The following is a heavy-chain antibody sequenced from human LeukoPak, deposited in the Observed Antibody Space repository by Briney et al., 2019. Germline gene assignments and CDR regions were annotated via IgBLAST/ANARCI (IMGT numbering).Heavy chain of an antibody. CDR3: ARRMVRGVIIHYFDY. Sequence: PSETLSLTCTVSGGSISSYYWSWIRQPAGKGLEWIGRIDTSGNTNYKPSLKSRVTMSVDTSKNQFSLKLSSVTAADTAVYYCARRMVRGVIIHYFDYWGQGTLVTVSS. V-gene: IGHV4-4*07. CDR2: IDTSGNT. D-gene: IGHD3-10*01. J-gene: IGHJ4*02. CDR1: GGSISSYY.